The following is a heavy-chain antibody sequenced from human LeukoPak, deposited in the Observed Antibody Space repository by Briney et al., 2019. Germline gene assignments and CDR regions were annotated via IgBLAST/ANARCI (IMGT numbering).Heavy chain of an antibody. Sequence: VASVKVSCTASGYTFTSYYMHWVRQAPGQGLEWMGIINPSGGSTSYAQKFQGRVTMTRGTSTSTVYMELSSLRSEDTAVYYCARVSYSSGWYGNYYYYGMDVWGQGTTVTVSS. V-gene: IGHV1-46*01. J-gene: IGHJ6*02. CDR3: ARVSYSSGWYGNYYYYGMDV. D-gene: IGHD6-19*01. CDR2: INPSGGST. CDR1: GYTFTSYY.